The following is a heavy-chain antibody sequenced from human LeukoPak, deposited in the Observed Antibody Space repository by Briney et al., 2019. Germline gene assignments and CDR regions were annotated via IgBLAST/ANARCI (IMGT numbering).Heavy chain of an antibody. D-gene: IGHD5-18*01. Sequence: GASVKVSCKASGYTFTSYYMHWVRQAPGQGLEWMGIINPSGGSTSYAQKFQGRVTMTRDTSTSTVYMELSSLRSEDTAVYYCARDWAWIQRPTFYYYYGMDVWGQGTTVTVSS. CDR3: ARDWAWIQRPTFYYYYGMDV. V-gene: IGHV1-46*01. CDR1: GYTFTSYY. J-gene: IGHJ6*02. CDR2: INPSGGST.